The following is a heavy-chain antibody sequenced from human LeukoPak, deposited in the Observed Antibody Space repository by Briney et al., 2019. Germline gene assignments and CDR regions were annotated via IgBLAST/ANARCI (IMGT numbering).Heavy chain of an antibody. CDR2: INHSGST. J-gene: IGHJ5*02. CDR1: GGSFSGYY. D-gene: IGHD2-21*02. Sequence: SETLSLTCAVYGGSFSGYYWSWIRQPPGKGLEWIGEINHSGSTNYTPSLQSRVTISVDTSKNQFSLKLSSVTAADTAVYCCARDRHIDCGGDCYSGFDPWGQGTLVTVSS. V-gene: IGHV4-34*01. CDR3: ARDRHIDCGGDCYSGFDP.